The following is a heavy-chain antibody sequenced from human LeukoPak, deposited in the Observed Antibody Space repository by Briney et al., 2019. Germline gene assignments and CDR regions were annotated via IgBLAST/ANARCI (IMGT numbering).Heavy chain of an antibody. CDR3: ARESEIRFPEWLFVFDY. CDR2: IYSGGST. J-gene: IGHJ4*02. V-gene: IGHV3-53*01. CDR1: GFTVSSNY. D-gene: IGHD3-3*01. Sequence: GGSLRLSCAASGFTVSSNYMSWVRQAPGKGLGWVSVIYSGGSTYYADSVKGRFTISRDNAKNSLYLQMNSLRAEDTAVYYCARESEIRFPEWLFVFDYWGQGTLVTVSS.